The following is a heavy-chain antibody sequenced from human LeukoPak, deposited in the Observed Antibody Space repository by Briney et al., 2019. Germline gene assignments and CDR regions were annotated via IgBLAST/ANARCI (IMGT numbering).Heavy chain of an antibody. CDR3: ARRYGDYRENYFDY. J-gene: IGHJ4*02. V-gene: IGHV4-38-2*01. Sequence: SETLSLTXAVSGYSISSGYYWGWIRQPPEKGLEWIGSIYHSGSTYYNPSLKSRVTISVDTSKNQFSLKLSSVTAADTAVYYCARRYGDYRENYFDYWGQGTLVTVSS. CDR1: GYSISSGYY. D-gene: IGHD4-17*01. CDR2: IYHSGST.